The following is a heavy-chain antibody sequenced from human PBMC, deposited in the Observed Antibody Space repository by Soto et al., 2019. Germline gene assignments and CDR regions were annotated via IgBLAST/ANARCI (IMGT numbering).Heavy chain of an antibody. J-gene: IGHJ6*03. CDR1: GFIFSSSA. CDR2: ISYDGSNK. V-gene: IGHV3-30*18. CDR3: AKDRPAPTDHYFCCYMAV. Sequence: QVQLVESGGGVVQPGRSLRLSCAASGFIFSSSAMHWVRQAPGKGLEWVAVISYDGSNKYYAGSVKGRFTISRDNSKNTLYLQVNSLRAEDTAVYYCAKDRPAPTDHYFCCYMAVWGKATTVTVSS.